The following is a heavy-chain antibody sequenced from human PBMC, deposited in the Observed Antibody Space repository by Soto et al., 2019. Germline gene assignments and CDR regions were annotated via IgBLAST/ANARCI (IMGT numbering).Heavy chain of an antibody. V-gene: IGHV1-18*04. CDR2: ISAYDGKT. D-gene: IGHD3-3*01. CDR3: ARDPHEFWTSYWFDP. CDR1: GYTFNTYG. J-gene: IGHJ5*02. Sequence: SVKVSCKTSGYTFNTYGINWVRQAPGQGLELMGWISAYDGKTTYAEKFQGRVTMTIDTSTSTAYMELRSLRSDDTAIYYCARDPHEFWTSYWFDPWGQGTPVTVSS.